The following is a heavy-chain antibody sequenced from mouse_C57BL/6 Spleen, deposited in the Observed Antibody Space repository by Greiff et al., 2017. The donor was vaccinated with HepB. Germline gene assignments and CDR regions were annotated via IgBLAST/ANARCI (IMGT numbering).Heavy chain of an antibody. Sequence: EVQLVESGGGLVKPGGSLKLSCAASGFTFSDYGMHWVRQAPEKGLEWVAYISSGSSTIYYADTVKGRFTISRDNAKNTLFLQMPSLRSEDTAMYYCGRYYYGSSYSFAYWGQGTLVTVSA. J-gene: IGHJ3*01. CDR2: ISSGSSTI. CDR1: GFTFSDYG. CDR3: GRYYYGSSYSFAY. D-gene: IGHD1-1*01. V-gene: IGHV5-17*01.